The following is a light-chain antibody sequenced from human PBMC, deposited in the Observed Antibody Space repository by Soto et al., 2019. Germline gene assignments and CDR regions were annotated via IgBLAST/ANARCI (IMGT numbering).Light chain of an antibody. CDR2: GNN. V-gene: IGLV1-47*02. Sequence: QSVLTQPPSASGTPGQRVTISCSGSSSNIGSNYVFWYQQLPGTAPKLLIYGNNQRPSGVPDRFSGSKSGTSASLAFSGLRSDDEAVYYCAAWDYSLSGWVFGGGTKLTVL. J-gene: IGLJ3*02. CDR3: AAWDYSLSGWV. CDR1: SSNIGSNY.